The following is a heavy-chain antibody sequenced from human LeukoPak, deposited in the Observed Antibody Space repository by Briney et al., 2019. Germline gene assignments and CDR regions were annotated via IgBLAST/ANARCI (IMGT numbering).Heavy chain of an antibody. D-gene: IGHD2-2*01. V-gene: IGHV1-2*02. J-gene: IGHJ4*02. Sequence: AAVKVSCKASGYTFTVYYMHWVRQAPGQGLEWMGWINPNSGGTKYAQKFQGRVTMTRDTSISTAYMELSRLRSDDTAVYYCARYCSSTSCYHKDYWGQGTLVTVSS. CDR2: INPNSGGT. CDR1: GYTFTVYY. CDR3: ARYCSSTSCYHKDY.